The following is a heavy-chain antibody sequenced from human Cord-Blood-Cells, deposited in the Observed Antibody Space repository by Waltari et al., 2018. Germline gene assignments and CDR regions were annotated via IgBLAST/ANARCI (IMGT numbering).Heavy chain of an antibody. CDR2: VIPIFGTA. V-gene: IGHV1-69*06. D-gene: IGHD1-26*01. CDR1: GGTFSSYA. J-gene: IGHJ4*02. Sequence: QVQLVQSGAEVKKPGSSVKVSCKASGGTFSSYAISWVRQAPGQGLEWWGGVIPIFGTANYAQKFQGRVTITADKSTSTAYMELSSLRSEDTAVYYCARSTAIVGATLGMVGYFDYWGQGTLVTVSS. CDR3: ARSTAIVGATLGMVGYFDY.